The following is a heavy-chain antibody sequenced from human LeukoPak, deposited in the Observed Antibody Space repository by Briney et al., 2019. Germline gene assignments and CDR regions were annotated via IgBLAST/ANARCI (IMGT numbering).Heavy chain of an antibody. CDR1: GGTFSSYA. D-gene: IGHD2-15*01. Sequence: SVKVSCKASGGTFSSYAISWVRQAPGQGLEWMGGIIPIFGTANYAQKFQGRVTITADESTSTAYMELSSLRSEDTAVYYCARGPGYCSGGSCYGRFDPWGQGTLVTVSS. J-gene: IGHJ5*02. CDR3: ARGPGYCSGGSCYGRFDP. V-gene: IGHV1-69*13. CDR2: IIPIFGTA.